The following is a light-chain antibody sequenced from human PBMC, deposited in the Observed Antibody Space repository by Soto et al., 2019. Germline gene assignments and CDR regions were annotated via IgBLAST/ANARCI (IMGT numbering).Light chain of an antibody. CDR3: ASWDDSLRGSAV. CDR2: LND. J-gene: IGLJ2*01. CDR1: ASNIGTNY. Sequence: QSALAQPASVSGSPGQTITISCTGSASNIGTNYVYWYQQLPGTAPKLLISLNDRRPSGIHDRFSGSKSGTSASLAISGLRPEDEATYYCASWDDSLRGSAVFGGGTKLTVL. V-gene: IGLV1-47*01.